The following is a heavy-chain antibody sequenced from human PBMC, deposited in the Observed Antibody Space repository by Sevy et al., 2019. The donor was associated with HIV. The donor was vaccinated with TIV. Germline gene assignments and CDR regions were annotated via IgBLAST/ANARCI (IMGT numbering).Heavy chain of an antibody. J-gene: IGHJ6*02. Sequence: SETLSLTCTVSGGSISSYYWSWIRQPAGKGLEWIGRIYTSGSTNYNPSLKSRVTMSVDTSKNQFSLKLGSVTAADTAVYYCARDVVLWFGELGRNYYYGMDVWGQGTTVTVSS. CDR2: IYTSGST. CDR1: GGSISSYY. D-gene: IGHD3-10*01. V-gene: IGHV4-4*07. CDR3: ARDVVLWFGELGRNYYYGMDV.